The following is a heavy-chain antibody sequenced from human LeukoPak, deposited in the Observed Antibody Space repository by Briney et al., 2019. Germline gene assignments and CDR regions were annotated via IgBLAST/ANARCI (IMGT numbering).Heavy chain of an antibody. CDR1: GYTFTGYY. CDR3: ASFAVAGYYFDY. J-gene: IGHJ4*02. CDR2: INPNSGGT. V-gene: IGHV1-2*06. Sequence: ASVKVSCKASGYTFTGYYMHWVRQAPGQGLERMGRINPNSGGTNYAQKFQGRVTMTRDTSISTAYMELSRLRSDDTAVYYCASFAVAGYYFDYWGQGTLVTVSS. D-gene: IGHD6-19*01.